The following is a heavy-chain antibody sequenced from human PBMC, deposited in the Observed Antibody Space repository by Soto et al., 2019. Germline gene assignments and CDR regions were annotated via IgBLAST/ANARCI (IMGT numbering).Heavy chain of an antibody. J-gene: IGHJ4*02. CDR3: ASGIRSGLFDY. V-gene: IGHV1-18*04. CDR1: GYSFTGYS. D-gene: IGHD3-16*01. Sequence: GASVKVSCKASGYSFTGYSMHWVRQAPGQGLEWMGWINANNGNTNYAQKLQGRVTMTTDTSTSTVYMELRSLRSDDTAVYYCASGIRSGLFDYWGQGTLVTVSS. CDR2: INANNGNT.